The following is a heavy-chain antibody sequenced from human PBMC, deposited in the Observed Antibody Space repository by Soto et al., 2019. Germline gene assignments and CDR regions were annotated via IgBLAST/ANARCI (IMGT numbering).Heavy chain of an antibody. Sequence: GASVKVSCKASGYTFTSCAMHWVRQAPGQRLEWMGWINAGNGNTKYSQKFQGRVTITRDTSASTAYMELSSLRSDDTAVYYCARDGIAARPGDYWGQGTLVTVSS. CDR2: INAGNGNT. V-gene: IGHV1-3*01. D-gene: IGHD6-6*01. J-gene: IGHJ4*02. CDR1: GYTFTSCA. CDR3: ARDGIAARPGDY.